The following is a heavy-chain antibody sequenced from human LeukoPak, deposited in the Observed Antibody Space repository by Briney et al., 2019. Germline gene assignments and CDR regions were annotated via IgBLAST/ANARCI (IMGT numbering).Heavy chain of an antibody. CDR2: INPNSGGT. D-gene: IGHD3-10*01. CDR1: GYTFTGYY. J-gene: IGHJ6*03. Sequence: GASVKVSCKASGYTFTGYYMHWVRQAPGQGLEWMGWINPNSGGTNYAQKFQGRVTMTRDTSISTAYMELSRLRSDDTAVYYCARNAAYGSGSYYYYYYYMDVWGKGTTVTISS. CDR3: ARNAAYGSGSYYYYYYYMDV. V-gene: IGHV1-2*02.